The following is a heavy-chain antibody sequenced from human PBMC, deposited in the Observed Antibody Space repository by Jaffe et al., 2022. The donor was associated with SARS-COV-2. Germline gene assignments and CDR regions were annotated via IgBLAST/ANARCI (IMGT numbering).Heavy chain of an antibody. V-gene: IGHV4-59*01. CDR1: GGSISSYY. CDR2: INYSGST. J-gene: IGHJ4*02. D-gene: IGHD3-22*01. CDR3: ARDPSDNSGYDYFDY. Sequence: QVQLQESGPGLVKPSETLSLTCTVSGGSISSYYWSWIRQPPGKGLEWIGYINYSGSTNYNPSLKSRVTISGDTSKNQFSLKLSSVTAADTAVYYCARDPSDNSGYDYFDYWGQGTLVTVSS.